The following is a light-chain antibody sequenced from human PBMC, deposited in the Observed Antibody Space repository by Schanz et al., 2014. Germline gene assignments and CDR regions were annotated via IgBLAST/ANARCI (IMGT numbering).Light chain of an antibody. CDR3: QQYNSYSQT. J-gene: IGKJ2*01. V-gene: IGKV3-11*01. CDR2: DAS. CDR1: QSVGSY. Sequence: DIVLTQSPATLSLSPGERATLSCRASQSVGSYLAWYQQKPGQAPRLLIYDASDRATGIPARFSGSGSGTDFTLTISSLEPEDFATYYCQQYNSYSQTFGQGTRLQIK.